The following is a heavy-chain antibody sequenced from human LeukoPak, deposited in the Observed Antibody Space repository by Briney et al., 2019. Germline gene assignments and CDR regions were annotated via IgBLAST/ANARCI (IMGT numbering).Heavy chain of an antibody. Sequence: GGSLRLSCAASGLTFSSHWMHWVRQAPGKGLVWVSRITNDGSSTTYADSVKGRFTISRDNAKNMLYLQVNSLRAEDTAVYYCAKEFRGYSYGYFDYWGQGTLVTVSS. CDR1: GLTFSSHW. CDR3: AKEFRGYSYGYFDY. CDR2: ITNDGSST. V-gene: IGHV3-74*01. D-gene: IGHD5-18*01. J-gene: IGHJ4*02.